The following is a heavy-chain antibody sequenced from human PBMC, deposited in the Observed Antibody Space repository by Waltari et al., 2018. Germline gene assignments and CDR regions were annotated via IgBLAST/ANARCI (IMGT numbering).Heavy chain of an antibody. V-gene: IGHV3-23*01. J-gene: IGHJ4*02. CDR2: MSTSSGST. CDR3: AKGGAGFLEWSYDY. Sequence: EVQLLESGGGLVQPGGSLRLSCAASGFHFRRYAMSWVRQAPGKGLEGVSSMSTSSGSTYYADSVMGRFTLSRDNSKNTVYLQVTSLRAEDTAIYYCAKGGAGFLEWSYDYWGQGSLVTVSS. D-gene: IGHD3-3*01. CDR1: GFHFRRYA.